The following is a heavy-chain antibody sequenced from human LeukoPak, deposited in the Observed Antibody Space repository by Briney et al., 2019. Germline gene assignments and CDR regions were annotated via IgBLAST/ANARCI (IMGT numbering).Heavy chain of an antibody. CDR1: GFTFSSYS. D-gene: IGHD6-19*01. CDR3: ASNDEGAVAVPTDY. V-gene: IGHV3-21*01. CDR2: ISSSRSYI. J-gene: IGHJ4*02. Sequence: GGSLRLSCAASGFTFSSYSMNWVRQAPGKGLEWVSSISSSRSYIYYADSVKGRFTISRDNAKNSLYLQMNSLRAEDTAVYYCASNDEGAVAVPTDYWGQGTLVTVSS.